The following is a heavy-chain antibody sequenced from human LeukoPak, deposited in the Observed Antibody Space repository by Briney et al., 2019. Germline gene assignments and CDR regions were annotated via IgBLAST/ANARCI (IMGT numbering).Heavy chain of an antibody. CDR2: ISSNYSYI. J-gene: IGHJ5*02. D-gene: IGHD3-22*01. CDR3: ARGFESSYYDSPACFDP. Sequence: GGSLRLSCAASGFTFTTDTMRWVSQAPGKGVEWVSSISSNYSYIYYADSVKGPFTISRYNAKTSLYLQMNSLRAEDTAVSYCARGFESSYYDSPACFDPWGQGTLVTVSS. V-gene: IGHV3-21*01. CDR1: GFTFTTDT.